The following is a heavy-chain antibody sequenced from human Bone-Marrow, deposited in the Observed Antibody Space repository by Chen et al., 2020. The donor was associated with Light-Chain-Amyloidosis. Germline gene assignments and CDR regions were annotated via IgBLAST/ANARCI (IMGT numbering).Heavy chain of an antibody. CDR1: GFNFSSFG. J-gene: IGHJ4*02. CDR3: TRKGGYFDF. Sequence: EVQLVESGGGLAQPGGSLRLSCATSGFNFSSFGMSWVRQAPGKGLEWVSTVSGSTVSTYYAGAVKGRFIISRDNSKSTLYLQMNSLRAGDTAVYFCTRKGGYFDFWGQGSLVTVSS. V-gene: IGHV3-23*04. D-gene: IGHD3-10*01. CDR2: VSGSTVST.